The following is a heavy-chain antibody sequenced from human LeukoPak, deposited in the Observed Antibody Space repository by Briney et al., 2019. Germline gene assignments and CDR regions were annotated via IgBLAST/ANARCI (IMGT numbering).Heavy chain of an antibody. CDR2: ISYDGSNK. CDR3: AKRIQSAMAMGY. V-gene: IGHV3-30*18. Sequence: PGGSLRLSCAASGFTFSSYWMSWVRQAPGKGLEWVAVISYDGSNKYYADSVKGRFTISRDNSKNTMYLQMNSLRAEDTAVYYCAKRIQSAMAMGYWGQGTLVTVSS. J-gene: IGHJ4*02. CDR1: GFTFSSYW. D-gene: IGHD5-18*01.